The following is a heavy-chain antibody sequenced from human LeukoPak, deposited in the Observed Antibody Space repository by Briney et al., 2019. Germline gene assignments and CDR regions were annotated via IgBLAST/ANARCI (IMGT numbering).Heavy chain of an antibody. J-gene: IGHJ4*02. D-gene: IGHD4-17*01. CDR3: ARGLHGDYGYFDY. V-gene: IGHV1-69*13. CDR1: GGTLINYA. Sequence: ASLRDSCQPSGGTLINYAISWVRQAPGQGLEWMGGVIPMFATANYAPKFQDRVTITAHEATSTAYMELRSLRSEDTAVYHCARGLHGDYGYFDYWGQGTRVSVSS. CDR2: VIPMFATA.